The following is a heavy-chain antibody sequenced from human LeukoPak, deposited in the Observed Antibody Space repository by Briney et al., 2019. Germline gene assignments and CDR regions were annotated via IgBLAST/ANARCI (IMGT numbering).Heavy chain of an antibody. CDR1: GGSFSGYY. Sequence: SETLSLTCAVYGGSFSGYYWSWIRQPPGKGLEWIGEINHSGSTNYNPSLKSRVTISVDTSKNQFSLKLSSVTAADTAVYYCARLGAQFIDYWGQGTLVTVSS. CDR2: INHSGST. CDR3: ARLGAQFIDY. V-gene: IGHV4-34*01. J-gene: IGHJ4*02. D-gene: IGHD3-16*01.